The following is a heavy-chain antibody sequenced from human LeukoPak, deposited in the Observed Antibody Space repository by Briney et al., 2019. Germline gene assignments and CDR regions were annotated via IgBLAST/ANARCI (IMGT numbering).Heavy chain of an antibody. CDR1: GFTFSSYS. V-gene: IGHV3-21*01. Sequence: GGCLRLSCAASGFTFSSYSMNWVRQAPGKGLEWVSSISSMSSYIYYADSVKGRFTISRDNAKTSLYLQMNSLRAEDTAVYYCARQETEWLVRVFDYWGQGTLVTVSS. D-gene: IGHD6-19*01. J-gene: IGHJ4*02. CDR2: ISSMSSYI. CDR3: ARQETEWLVRVFDY.